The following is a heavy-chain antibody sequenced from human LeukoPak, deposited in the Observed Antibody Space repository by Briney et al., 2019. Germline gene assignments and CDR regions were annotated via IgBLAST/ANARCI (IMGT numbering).Heavy chain of an antibody. D-gene: IGHD5-12*01. CDR1: GYTFTSYW. V-gene: IGHV5-51*01. CDR2: IYPVDPDI. Sequence: GESLKISSKGSGYTFTSYWIAWVRQMPGKGLEWMGSIYPVDPDIRYSPSFQGQVTISADKSISTAYLQWSSLKASDTAMYYCARRRRIDSGSEPFDYWGQGALVTVSS. CDR3: ARRRRIDSGSEPFDY. J-gene: IGHJ4*02.